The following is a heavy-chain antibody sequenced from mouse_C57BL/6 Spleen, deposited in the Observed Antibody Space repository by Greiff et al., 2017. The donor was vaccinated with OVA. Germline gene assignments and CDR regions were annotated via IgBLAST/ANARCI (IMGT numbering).Heavy chain of an antibody. CDR2: INPSNGGT. Sequence: QVQLQQPGTELVKPGASVKLSCKASGYTFTSYWLHWVKQRPGQGLEWIGTINPSNGGTNYNEKFKSKAPLTVDTSSRTAYMQLRSLTSEDSAGYYCAPINWDESPGFAYWGQGTLVTVSA. D-gene: IGHD4-1*01. CDR3: APINWDESPGFAY. CDR1: GYTFTSYW. V-gene: IGHV1-53*01. J-gene: IGHJ3*01.